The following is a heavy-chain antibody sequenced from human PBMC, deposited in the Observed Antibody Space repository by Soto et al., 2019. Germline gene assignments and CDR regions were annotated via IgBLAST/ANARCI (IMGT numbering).Heavy chain of an antibody. CDR1: GYTFNDHY. Sequence: ASVKVSCKASGYTFNDHYLHWVRQAPGQGLEWMAWINPKSGGSSYAQKFQGRVTMTWDTSISTAYMEVRRLTPDDTAVYYCTRLSTSHSYYSYDYWGQGSVVTVSS. D-gene: IGHD3-10*01. CDR2: INPKSGGS. J-gene: IGHJ4*02. V-gene: IGHV1-2*02. CDR3: TRLSTSHSYYSYDY.